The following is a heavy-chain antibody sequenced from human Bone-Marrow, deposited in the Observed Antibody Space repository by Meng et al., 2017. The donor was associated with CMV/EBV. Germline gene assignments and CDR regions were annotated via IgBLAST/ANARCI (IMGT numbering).Heavy chain of an antibody. CDR2: INWNGGST. V-gene: IGHV3-20*04. Sequence: GGSLRLSCEAFGFTFDDYGMTWVRQAPGKGLEWVSGINWNGGSTGYADSVKGRFTISRDNSKNTLYLQMNSLRAEDTAFYYCARQAHYTSAFDYWGQGTLVTVSS. J-gene: IGHJ4*02. CDR3: ARQAHYTSAFDY. CDR1: GFTFDDYG. D-gene: IGHD4-11*01.